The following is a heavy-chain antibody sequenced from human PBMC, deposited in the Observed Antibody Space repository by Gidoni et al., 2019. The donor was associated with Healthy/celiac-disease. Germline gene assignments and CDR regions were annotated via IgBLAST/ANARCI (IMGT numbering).Heavy chain of an antibody. D-gene: IGHD6-19*01. Sequence: WIGSIYYSGSTYYNPSLKSRVTISVDTSKNQFSLKLSSVTAADTAVYYCARVAVAGTFDYWGQGTLVTVSS. CDR2: IYYSGST. J-gene: IGHJ4*02. CDR3: ARVAVAGTFDY. V-gene: IGHV4-39*01.